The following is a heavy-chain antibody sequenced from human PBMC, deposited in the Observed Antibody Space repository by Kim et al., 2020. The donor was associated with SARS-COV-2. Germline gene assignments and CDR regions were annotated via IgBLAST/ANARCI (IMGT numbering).Heavy chain of an antibody. D-gene: IGHD1-1*01. V-gene: IGHV3-20*01. Sequence: GGSLRLSCAATGFTFDEYGLSWVRQAPGKGLEWVSGINWNGDSTGYADSVKGRFTISRDNAKNSLYLQMNSLRAEDPAFYHCARVPIGETTGTAFDSWGQGTLVTVSS. CDR3: ARVPIGETTGTAFDS. J-gene: IGHJ4*02. CDR1: GFTFDEYG. CDR2: INWNGDST.